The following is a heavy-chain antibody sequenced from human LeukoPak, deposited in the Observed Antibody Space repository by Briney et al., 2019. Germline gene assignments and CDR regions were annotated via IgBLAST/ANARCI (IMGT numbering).Heavy chain of an antibody. CDR3: AREGGSSSLWVGFDY. V-gene: IGHV4-34*01. CDR1: GGSFSGYY. J-gene: IGHJ4*02. Sequence: PSETLSLTCAVYGGSFSGYYWSWIRQPPGKGLEWIGEINHSGSTNYNPSLKSRVTISVDTSKNQFSLKLSSVTAADTAVYYCAREGGSSSLWVGFDYWGQGTLVTVSS. D-gene: IGHD6-13*01. CDR2: INHSGST.